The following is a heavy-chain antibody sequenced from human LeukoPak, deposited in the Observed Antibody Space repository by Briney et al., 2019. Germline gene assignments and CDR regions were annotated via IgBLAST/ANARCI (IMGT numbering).Heavy chain of an antibody. CDR3: ARHEGGQLVWDNWFDP. D-gene: IGHD6-6*01. J-gene: IGHJ5*02. CDR1: GYSFTSYW. V-gene: IGHV5-51*01. Sequence: GESLKISCKGSGYSFTSYWIGWVRQMPGKGLEWMGIIYPGDPDTRYSPSFQGQVTISADKSISTAYLQWSSLKASDTAMYYCARHEGGQLVWDNWFDPWGQGTLVTVSS. CDR2: IYPGDPDT.